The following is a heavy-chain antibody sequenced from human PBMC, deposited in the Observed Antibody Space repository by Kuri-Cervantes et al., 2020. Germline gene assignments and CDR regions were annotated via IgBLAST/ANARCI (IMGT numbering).Heavy chain of an antibody. V-gene: IGHV1-2*02. J-gene: IGHJ4*02. CDR2: INPNSGGT. CDR1: GYTFTGYY. D-gene: IGHD3-10*01. CDR3: ARSRGFGSGSVDF. Sequence: ASVKVSCKASGYTFTGYYMHWVRQAPGQGLEWMGWINPNSGGTIYARKSQGRVAMTRDTSITTVFMELGNLKSDDTAVYFCARSRGFGSGSVDFWGQGTLVTVSS.